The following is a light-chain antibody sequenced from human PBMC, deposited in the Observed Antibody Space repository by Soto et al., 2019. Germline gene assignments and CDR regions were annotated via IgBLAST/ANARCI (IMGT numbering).Light chain of an antibody. CDR1: QSVSSNF. V-gene: IGKV3-20*01. CDR2: GAS. Sequence: EIVLTQSPGTLSLSPGDRATLSCRASQSVSSNFLAWYQQKPGQAPRRLIYGASIRATGIPDRFSGSGSGTKFTLTIRRVEPEDFEMYFCHQYGSSPRTFGHGTKVEIK. J-gene: IGKJ1*01. CDR3: HQYGSSPRT.